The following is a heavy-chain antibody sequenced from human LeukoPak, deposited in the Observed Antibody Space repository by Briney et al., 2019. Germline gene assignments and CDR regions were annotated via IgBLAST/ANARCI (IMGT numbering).Heavy chain of an antibody. D-gene: IGHD5-18*01. Sequence: GGSLRLSCAASGFTFSSSEMNWVRQAPGKGLEWVANIKGDGGAQFYVDSVKGRFAISRDNARNSLYLHMNSLRDEDTAVYYCATSVDTAAGPYWGQGTLVTVSS. CDR2: IKGDGGAQ. V-gene: IGHV3-7*01. CDR3: ATSVDTAAGPY. J-gene: IGHJ4*02. CDR1: GFTFSSSE.